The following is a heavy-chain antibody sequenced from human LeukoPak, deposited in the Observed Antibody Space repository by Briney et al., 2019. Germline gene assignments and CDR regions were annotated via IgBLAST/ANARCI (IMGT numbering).Heavy chain of an antibody. Sequence: GGSLRLSCATSGFTFNGSALHWVRQASGQGLEWDGRIRSKAHRYATAYAASVKGRFTVSRDDSKNMAYLQMNSLKTEDTAIYYCTRRHYGDYVVDNWGQGTLVTVSS. V-gene: IGHV3-73*01. CDR3: TRRHYGDYVVDN. J-gene: IGHJ4*02. CDR1: GFTFNGSA. D-gene: IGHD4-17*01. CDR2: IRSKAHRYAT.